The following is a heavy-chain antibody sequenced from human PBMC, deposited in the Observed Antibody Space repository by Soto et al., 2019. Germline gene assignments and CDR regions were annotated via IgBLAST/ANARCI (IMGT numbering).Heavy chain of an antibody. CDR3: ARCYCSIGSCYTCWHFDL. CDR2: IGPYNGNT. V-gene: IGHV1-18*01. D-gene: IGHD2-15*01. CDR1: GYTFSNYG. J-gene: IGHJ2*01. Sequence: QVQLVQSGPEVKKPGASVKVSCQASGYTFSNYGISWVRQAPGQGLEWMGWIGPYNGNTDYAQNSRGRVTMTRDTSTNTAYMELRSVRSDDTALYYCARCYCSIGSCYTCWHFDLWGRGALLTVSS.